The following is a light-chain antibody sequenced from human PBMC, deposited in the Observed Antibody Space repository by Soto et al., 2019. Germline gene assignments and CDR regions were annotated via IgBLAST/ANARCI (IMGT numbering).Light chain of an antibody. CDR2: EVS. CDR3: SSYAGSNNRYV. V-gene: IGLV2-8*01. J-gene: IGLJ1*01. CDR1: SRDVGGYNY. Sequence: QSALTQPPSASGSPGQSVTISCPGTSRDVGGYNYVSWYQQHPGKAPKLMIYEVSKRPSGVPDRFSGSKSGNTASLTVSGLQAEDEADYYCSSYAGSNNRYVFGTGTKVTV.